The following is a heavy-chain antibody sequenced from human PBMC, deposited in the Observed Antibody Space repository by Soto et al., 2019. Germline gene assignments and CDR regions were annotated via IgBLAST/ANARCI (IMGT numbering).Heavy chain of an antibody. CDR3: ARGEDAFFYYGLDV. Sequence: KTSETLSLTCTVSGGSITSSYWIWIRRPPGKGLEWIAYIYDTGISGYTPSTSYNPSLKSRVTMSVDTSKSQFSLKLTSVTAADTAVYYCARGEDAFFYYGLDVWGQGITVTVSS. CDR2: IYDTGISGYTPST. J-gene: IGHJ6*02. CDR1: GGSITSSY. V-gene: IGHV4-59*01.